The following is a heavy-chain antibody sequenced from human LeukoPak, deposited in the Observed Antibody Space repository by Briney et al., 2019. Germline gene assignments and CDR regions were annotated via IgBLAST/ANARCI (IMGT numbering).Heavy chain of an antibody. CDR2: IYYSGST. J-gene: IGHJ6*02. D-gene: IGHD3-9*01. CDR1: GGSISSYY. V-gene: IGHV4-59*01. Sequence: SETLSLTCTVSGGSISSYYWSWIRQPPGKGLEWIGYIYYSGSTNYNPSLKSRVTISVDTSKNQISLKLSSVTAADTAVYYCAREGISYYDILTGYHYGMDVWGQGTTVTVSS. CDR3: AREGISYYDILTGYHYGMDV.